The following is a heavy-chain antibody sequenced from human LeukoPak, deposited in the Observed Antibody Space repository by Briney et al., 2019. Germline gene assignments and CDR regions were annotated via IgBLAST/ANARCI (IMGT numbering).Heavy chain of an antibody. CDR3: ARERNLEIAVAGTIFNY. CDR2: ISGSGGST. Sequence: GGSLRLSCAASGFTFSSYAMSWVRQAPGKGLEWVSAISGSGGSTYYADSVKGRFTISRDNPKNTLYLQMKSLRAEDTAVYYCARERNLEIAVAGTIFNYWGQGTLVTVSS. J-gene: IGHJ4*02. D-gene: IGHD6-19*01. CDR1: GFTFSSYA. V-gene: IGHV3-23*01.